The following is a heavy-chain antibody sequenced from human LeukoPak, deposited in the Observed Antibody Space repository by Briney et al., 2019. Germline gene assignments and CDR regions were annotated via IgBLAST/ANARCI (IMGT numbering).Heavy chain of an antibody. CDR1: GGSISSYY. J-gene: IGHJ6*03. D-gene: IGHD6-13*01. CDR2: IYTSGST. V-gene: IGHV4-4*07. Sequence: SETLSLTCTVSGGSISSYYWSWIRQPAGKGLEWIGRIYTSGSTNYNSSLKSRVTMSVDTSKNQFSLKLSSVTAADTAVYYCARSRDSSSWSYYYYYYMDVWGKGTTVTVSS. CDR3: ARSRDSSSWSYYYYYYMDV.